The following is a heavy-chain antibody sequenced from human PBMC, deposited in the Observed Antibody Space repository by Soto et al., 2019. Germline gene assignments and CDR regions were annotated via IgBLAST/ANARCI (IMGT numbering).Heavy chain of an antibody. V-gene: IGHV4-59*08. J-gene: IGHJ3*02. Sequence: SETLSLTCTVSGGSISSYYWSWIRQPPGKGLEWIGYIYYSGSTYYNPSLKSRVTISVDTSKNQFPLKLSSVTAADTAVYYCASSYDSSGYALGAFDIWGQGTMVTVSS. D-gene: IGHD3-22*01. CDR2: IYYSGST. CDR3: ASSYDSSGYALGAFDI. CDR1: GGSISSYY.